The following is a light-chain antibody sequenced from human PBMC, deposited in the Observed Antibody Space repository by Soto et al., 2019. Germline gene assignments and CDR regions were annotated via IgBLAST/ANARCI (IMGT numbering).Light chain of an antibody. CDR3: QQYSHWLTT. CDR2: YTS. Sequence: EIVMTQSPATLSVSPGERATLSCRASQSVGTNLAGYQQKPGQAPRLVIYYTSTRATGIPARFSASGSGTEFTLTISSLQSEDCAVYYCQQYSHWLTTFGQGTKLEIK. V-gene: IGKV3-15*01. CDR1: QSVGTN. J-gene: IGKJ2*01.